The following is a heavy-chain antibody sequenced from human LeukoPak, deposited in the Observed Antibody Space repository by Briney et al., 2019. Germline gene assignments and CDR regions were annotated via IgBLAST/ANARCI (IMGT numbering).Heavy chain of an antibody. J-gene: IGHJ4*02. D-gene: IGHD3-3*01. Sequence: GGSQILCCAASGFTFFKYAMSRVRQAPGKGLEWVSGISASGDSTYYADSVKGRITISRDNSKNTLYLQMNSLRAEDTAVYYCANGNGQRFLEWLHETYFDYWGQ. CDR3: ANGNGQRFLEWLHETYFDY. CDR1: GFTFFKYA. V-gene: IGHV3-23*01. CDR2: ISASGDST.